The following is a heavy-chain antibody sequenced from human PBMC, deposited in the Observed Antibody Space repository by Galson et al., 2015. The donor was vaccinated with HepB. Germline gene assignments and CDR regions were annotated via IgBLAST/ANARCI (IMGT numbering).Heavy chain of an antibody. J-gene: IGHJ4*02. Sequence: SLRLSCAVSRFRVSESFLSWVRQVPGRGLEYVSDIYPSGATYYRDSVRSRFTMPSDAFQNSLYLKMNNLRVEDTALYFCARESNWAYDSWGTGTLVTVSS. CDR3: ARESNWAYDS. CDR1: RFRVSESF. CDR2: IYPSGAT. D-gene: IGHD3-16*01. V-gene: IGHV3-53*01.